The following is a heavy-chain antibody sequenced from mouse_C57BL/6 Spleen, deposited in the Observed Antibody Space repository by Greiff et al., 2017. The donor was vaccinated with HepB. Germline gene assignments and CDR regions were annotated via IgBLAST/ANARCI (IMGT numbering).Heavy chain of an antibody. CDR1: GYTFTDYY. D-gene: IGHD4-1*01. Sequence: LQESGAELVRPGASVKLSCKASGYTFTDYYINWVKQRPGQGLEWIARIYPGSGNTYYNEKFKGKATLTAEKSSSTAYMQLSSLTSEDSAVYVCARELGQRDYFDYWGQGTTLTVSS. CDR2: IYPGSGNT. CDR3: ARELGQRDYFDY. J-gene: IGHJ2*01. V-gene: IGHV1-76*01.